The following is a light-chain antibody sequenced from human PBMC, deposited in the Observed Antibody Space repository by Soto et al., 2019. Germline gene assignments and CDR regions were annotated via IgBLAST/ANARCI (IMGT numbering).Light chain of an antibody. J-gene: IGLJ2*01. Sequence: QSVLTQPPSASGTPGQRVTISCSGSSSNIGSNTVNWYQQLPGTAPKLLISNNTNRPSGVPDRFSGSRSGTSASLAITGLQSEDEADYYCQSFDSSLTGPILGVGTKLTVL. CDR2: NNT. CDR1: SSNIGSNT. V-gene: IGLV1-44*01. CDR3: QSFDSSLTGPI.